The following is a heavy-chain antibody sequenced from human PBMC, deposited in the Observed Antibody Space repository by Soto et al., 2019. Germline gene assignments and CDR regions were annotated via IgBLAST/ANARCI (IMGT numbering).Heavy chain of an antibody. V-gene: IGHV3-33*01. CDR2: IWYDGSNK. CDR3: ARDSYGEDY. D-gene: IGHD4-17*01. Sequence: QVQLVESGGGVVQPGRSLRLSCAASGFTFSSYGMHWVRQAPGKGLEWVAVIWYDGSNKYYADSVKGRFTISRDNSKNTLFLEMNSLRAEDRDVYYCARDSYGEDYWGRGSLVTVSA. J-gene: IGHJ4*02. CDR1: GFTFSSYG.